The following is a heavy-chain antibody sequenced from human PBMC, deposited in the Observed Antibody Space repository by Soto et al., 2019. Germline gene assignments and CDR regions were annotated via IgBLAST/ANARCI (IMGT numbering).Heavy chain of an antibody. Sequence: GGSLRLSCAASGFTFTDYYMSWIRQAPGKGLEWVSYISSSGSTIYDADSVKGRFTISRDNAKNSLYLQMNSLRAEDTAVYFCARLPESLFYYYGMDVWGQGTTVTVSS. V-gene: IGHV3-11*01. CDR2: ISSSGSTI. CDR3: ARLPESLFYYYGMDV. CDR1: GFTFTDYY. J-gene: IGHJ6*02. D-gene: IGHD2-21*01.